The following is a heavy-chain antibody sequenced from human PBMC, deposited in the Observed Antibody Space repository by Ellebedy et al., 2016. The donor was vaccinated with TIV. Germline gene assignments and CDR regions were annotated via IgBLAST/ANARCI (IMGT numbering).Heavy chain of an antibody. D-gene: IGHD1-26*01. CDR2: INIDGSST. CDR1: RFTFSNYW. CDR3: ARVVGGWYGFDF. V-gene: IGHV3-74*01. Sequence: GESLKISCAASRFTFSNYWMHWVRQAPGKGPVWVSRINIDGSSTSYADSVKGRFTISRDNAKNTLYLQMNSLRAEDTAVYYCARVVGGWYGFDFWGQGTLVTVSS. J-gene: IGHJ5*01.